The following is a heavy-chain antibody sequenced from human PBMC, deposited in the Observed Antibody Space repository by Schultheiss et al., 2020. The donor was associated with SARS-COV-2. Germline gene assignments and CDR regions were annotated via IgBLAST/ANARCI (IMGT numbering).Heavy chain of an antibody. V-gene: IGHV4-39*01. Sequence: GSLRLSCVVSGFTFSSAWVSWVRQAPGKGLEWIGSIYYSGSTYYNPSLKSRVTISVDTSKNQFSLKLSSVTAADTAVYYCARRVRYFDWLSRNWFDPWGQGTLVTVSS. J-gene: IGHJ5*02. CDR2: IYYSGST. CDR1: GFTFSSAW. CDR3: ARRVRYFDWLSRNWFDP. D-gene: IGHD3-9*01.